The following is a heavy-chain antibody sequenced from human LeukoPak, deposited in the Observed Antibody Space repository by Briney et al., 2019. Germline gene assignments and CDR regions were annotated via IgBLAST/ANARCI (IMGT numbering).Heavy chain of an antibody. V-gene: IGHV1-3*01. CDR2: INAGNGNT. Sequence: ASVKVSCKASGYTFTSYAMHWVRQAPGQRLEWMGWINAGNGNTKYSQKFQGRVTMTTDTSTSTAYMELRSLRSDDTAVYYCARDGDCSSTSCYTRGPYNWFDPWGQGTLVTVSS. D-gene: IGHD2-2*02. CDR3: ARDGDCSSTSCYTRGPYNWFDP. J-gene: IGHJ5*02. CDR1: GYTFTSYA.